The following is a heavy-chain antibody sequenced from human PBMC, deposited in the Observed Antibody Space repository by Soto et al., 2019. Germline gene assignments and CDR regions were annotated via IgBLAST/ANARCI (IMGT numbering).Heavy chain of an antibody. CDR1: GGSISSGGYY. Sequence: SETLSLTCTVSGGSISSGGYYWRWVRQFPGKGLEWIGYIYYSGTTHYNPSLKSRISMSIDTSKNQFSLRLNSVTAADTAVYYCARDVTTKDFFDYWGQGSPVTVS. D-gene: IGHD1-1*01. CDR3: ARDVTTKDFFDY. CDR2: IYYSGTT. V-gene: IGHV4-31*03. J-gene: IGHJ4*02.